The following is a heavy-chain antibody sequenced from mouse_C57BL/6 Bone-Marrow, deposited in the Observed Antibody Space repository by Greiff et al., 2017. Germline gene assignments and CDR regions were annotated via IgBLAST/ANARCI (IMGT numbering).Heavy chain of an antibody. D-gene: IGHD1-1*01. CDR2: IYPRSGNT. J-gene: IGHJ3*01. Sequence: QVQLQQSGAGLARPGASVKLSCKASGYTFTSYGISWVKQRTGQGLEWIGEIYPRSGNTYYNEKFKGKATLTADKSSSTAYMELRSLTSEDSAVYFCARLVGRCAYWGQGTLVTVAA. CDR1: GYTFTSYG. CDR3: ARLVGRCAY. V-gene: IGHV1-81*01.